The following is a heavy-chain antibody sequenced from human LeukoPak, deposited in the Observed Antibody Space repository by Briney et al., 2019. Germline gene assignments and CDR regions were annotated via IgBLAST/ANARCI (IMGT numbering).Heavy chain of an antibody. CDR3: TREGYDFWSGHNPRAFDI. D-gene: IGHD3-3*01. Sequence: GGSLRLSCTASGFTFGDYAMSWFRQAPGKGLEWVGFIRSKAYGGTTEYAASVKGRFTISRDDSKSIAYLQMNSLKTEDTAVYYCTREGYDFWSGHNPRAFDIWGQGTMVTVSS. V-gene: IGHV3-49*03. CDR2: IRSKAYGGTT. CDR1: GFTFGDYA. J-gene: IGHJ3*02.